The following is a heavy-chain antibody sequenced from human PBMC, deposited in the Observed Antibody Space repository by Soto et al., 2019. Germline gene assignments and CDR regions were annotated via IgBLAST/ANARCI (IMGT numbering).Heavy chain of an antibody. CDR3: ANRKVATRPWGPAFDD. V-gene: IGHV3-7*01. CDR2: IKEDGGET. J-gene: IGHJ3*01. D-gene: IGHD5-12*01. Sequence: GGSLRLSCAASGFTFQNHWLSWVRQAPGKGLEWVAHIKEDGGETQYLDSVKGRFTISRDNIEKSLQWQVSRLRAGHTAVYYCANRKVATRPWGPAFDDWGQGTMVTVSS. CDR1: GFTFQNHW.